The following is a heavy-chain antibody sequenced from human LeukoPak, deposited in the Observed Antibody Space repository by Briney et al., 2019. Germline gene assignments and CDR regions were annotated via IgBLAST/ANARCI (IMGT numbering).Heavy chain of an antibody. CDR3: TRTPCGGDCYYVGY. CDR1: GFTFGDYA. J-gene: IGHJ4*02. V-gene: IGHV3-49*03. Sequence: GGSLRLSCTASGFTFGDYAMSWFRQAPGKGLEWVGFIRSKAYGGTTKYAASVKGRFTISRDDSKSIAYLQMNSLKTEDTAVYYCTRTPCGGDCYYVGYWGQGTLVTVSS. CDR2: IRSKAYGGTT. D-gene: IGHD2-21*02.